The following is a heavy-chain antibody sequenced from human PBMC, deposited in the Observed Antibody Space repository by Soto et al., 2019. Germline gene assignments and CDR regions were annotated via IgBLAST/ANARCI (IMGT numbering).Heavy chain of an antibody. CDR3: ARPPSPGCINAVCYPLDY. D-gene: IGHD2-8*01. J-gene: IGHJ4*02. Sequence: QVQLVQSGAEVKKPGASVKISCKASGYTFTSYYMHWVRQAPGQGLEWMGIINPSGGSTNYAQKLQGRVAMTRYTSTSTVYMELNSLRSEDTAVYYCARPPSPGCINAVCYPLDYWGQGTLVTVSS. CDR2: INPSGGST. CDR1: GYTFTSYY. V-gene: IGHV1-46*01.